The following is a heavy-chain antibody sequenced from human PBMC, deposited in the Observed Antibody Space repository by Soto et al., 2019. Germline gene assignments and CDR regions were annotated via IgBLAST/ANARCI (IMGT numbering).Heavy chain of an antibody. V-gene: IGHV1-46*03. J-gene: IGHJ3*02. Sequence: ASVKVSCTASAYTFTSYYIHWVRQAPVQGIEWIGIINPSGGITSYAQKFQGRVTMTRDTSTSTVYMELNSLRSEDTSVYYCARDRMYGDPYDVFDIWGQGTMV. D-gene: IGHD4-17*01. CDR2: INPSGGIT. CDR3: ARDRMYGDPYDVFDI. CDR1: AYTFTSYY.